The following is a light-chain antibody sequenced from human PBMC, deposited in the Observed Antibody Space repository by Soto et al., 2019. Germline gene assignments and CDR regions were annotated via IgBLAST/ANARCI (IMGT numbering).Light chain of an antibody. CDR2: LGS. CDR1: QSLLYSNGYNY. CDR3: MQALQTPLT. V-gene: IGKV2-28*01. Sequence: DIVMTQSPLSLPVTPGEPASISCRSSQSLLYSNGYNYLDWYLQKPGQSPQLLIYLGSNRASGVADRFRGSGSGTDFTLKISRVEAEDVGLYYCMQALQTPLTFGGGTKVEIK. J-gene: IGKJ4*01.